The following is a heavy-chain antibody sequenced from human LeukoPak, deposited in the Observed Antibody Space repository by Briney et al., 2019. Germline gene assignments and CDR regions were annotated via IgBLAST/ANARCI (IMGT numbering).Heavy chain of an antibody. CDR3: ASCSGIYSAFEI. CDR2: IFYNGGP. V-gene: IGHV4-39*07. D-gene: IGHD2-15*01. CDR1: GDSISNSNYY. Sequence: PSETLSLTCTASGDSISNSNYYWGWVRQSPGRGLEWLGNIFYNGGPYYNPSFKSRVAISVDTSKNHFSLTLNAVTAADTAVYYCASCSGIYSAFEIWSQGTLVTVSS. J-gene: IGHJ3*02.